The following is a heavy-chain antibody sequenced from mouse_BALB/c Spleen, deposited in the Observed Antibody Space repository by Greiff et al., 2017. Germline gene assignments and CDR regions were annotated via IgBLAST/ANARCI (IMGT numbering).Heavy chain of an antibody. CDR2: ISYSGST. D-gene: IGHD1-1*01. Sequence: EVQRVESGPSLVKPSQTLSLTCSVTGDSITSGYWNWIRKFPGNKLEYMGYISYSGSTYYNPSLKSRISITRDTSKNQYYLQLNSVTTEDTATYYCARYGSREDFWYFDVWGAGTTVTVSS. CDR3: ARYGSREDFWYFDV. V-gene: IGHV3-8*02. CDR1: GDSITSGY. J-gene: IGHJ1*01.